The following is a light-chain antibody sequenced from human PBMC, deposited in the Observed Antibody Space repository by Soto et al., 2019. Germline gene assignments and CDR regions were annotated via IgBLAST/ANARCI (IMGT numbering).Light chain of an antibody. CDR2: EVN. CDR3: SSYSISTAYL. CDR1: SSDVGGYDY. J-gene: IGLJ1*01. V-gene: IGLV2-14*01. Sequence: QSVRTQPASVSGSPGQASTISCTGTSSDVGGYDYVSWYQLHPGKAPKLMVFEVNNRPSGVSYRFSGSKSGNTASLTISGLQAEDEADYFCSSYSISTAYLFGTGTKVTVL.